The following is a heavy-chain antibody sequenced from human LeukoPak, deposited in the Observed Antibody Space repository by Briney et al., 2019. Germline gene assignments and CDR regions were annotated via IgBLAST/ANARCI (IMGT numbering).Heavy chain of an antibody. CDR3: AKDGSRGYSSTGYYMDA. CDR2: IVWDGEST. V-gene: IGHV3-43D*04. D-gene: IGHD6-19*01. Sequence: GGSLRLSCAASGFIFDDYAMHWVRQAPGKGLEWVALIVWDGESTYYAASVRGRFIISRDNSDNSLYLQMNNLKAEDTVIYYCAKDGSRGYSSTGYYMDAWGKGTTVIVSS. J-gene: IGHJ6*03. CDR1: GFIFDDYA.